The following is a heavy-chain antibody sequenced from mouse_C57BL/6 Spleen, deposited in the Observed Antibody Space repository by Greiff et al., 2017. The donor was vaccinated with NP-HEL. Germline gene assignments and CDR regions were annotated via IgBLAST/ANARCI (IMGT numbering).Heavy chain of an antibody. D-gene: IGHD1-1*01. CDR3: AKIRGGSSTSWFAY. CDR1: GFSLTSYG. V-gene: IGHV2-3*01. CDR2: IWGDGGT. Sequence: QVQLKESGPGLVAPSQSLSITCTVSGFSLTSYGVSWVRQPPGKGLEWLGVIWGDGGTNYYSAPISSLSISKDNSKSQGFSKLNSLQTDDTATYYSAKIRGGSSTSWFAYWGKGTLVTVSA. J-gene: IGHJ3*01.